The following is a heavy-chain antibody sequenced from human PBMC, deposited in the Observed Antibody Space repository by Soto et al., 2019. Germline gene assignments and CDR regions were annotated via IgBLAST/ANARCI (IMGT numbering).Heavy chain of an antibody. CDR1: GFTVSSSNY. J-gene: IGHJ4*02. CDR2: IYTGGTT. D-gene: IGHD5-12*01. V-gene: IGHV3-53*01. CDR3: HGYGY. Sequence: EVQLVESGGGLIQPGGSLRLSCVVSGFTVSSSNYMSWVRQAPGKGLEWVSVIYTGGTTYYADSVKGRFTISSDNSKNTLYLQMNSLRAEDTAVYYCHGYGYWGRGSLVTVSS.